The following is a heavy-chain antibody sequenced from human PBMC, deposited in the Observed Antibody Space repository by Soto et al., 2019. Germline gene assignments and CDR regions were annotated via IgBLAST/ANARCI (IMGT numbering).Heavy chain of an antibody. V-gene: IGHV3-23*01. D-gene: IGHD6-13*01. CDR3: AKVKYPDCSSCLTRHYFDY. CDR1: GFTFSSYA. CDR2: ISGSGGST. J-gene: IGHJ4*02. Sequence: EVQLLESGGGLVQPGGSLRLSCAASGFTFSSYAMSWVRQAPGKGLEWVSAISGSGGSTYYADSVKGRFTISRDNSNNTRYQQMNSLRAEDTAVYYCAKVKYPDCSSCLTRHYFDYWCQGTLVTVSS.